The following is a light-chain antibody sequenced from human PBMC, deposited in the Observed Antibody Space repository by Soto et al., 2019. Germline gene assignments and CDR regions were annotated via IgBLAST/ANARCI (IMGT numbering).Light chain of an antibody. Sequence: EIVMTQSSATLSVSPGERATLSCRASQSVSSNLAWYQQKPGQAPRLLIYGASTRAAGIPARFSGSGSGTEFTLTISSLQSEDFVVYYCQQYNNWPQGAFGQGTKVELK. CDR3: QQYNNWPQGA. CDR2: GAS. J-gene: IGKJ1*01. V-gene: IGKV3-15*01. CDR1: QSVSSN.